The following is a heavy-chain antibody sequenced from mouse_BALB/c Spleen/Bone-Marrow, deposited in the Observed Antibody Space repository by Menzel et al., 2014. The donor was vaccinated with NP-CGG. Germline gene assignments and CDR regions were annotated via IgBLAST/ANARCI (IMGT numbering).Heavy chain of an antibody. CDR2: IDPANEHT. CDR3: ASLTGTFDY. J-gene: IGHJ2*01. V-gene: IGHV14-3*02. Sequence: EVQLQQSVAELVQPGASVKLSCTASGFNIKDTYIHWVKQRPEQGLEWIGRIDPANEHTKYDPNFQGKATITADTSSNTAYLQLSSLTSEDTAVYYCASLTGTFDYWGQGSTLTVSS. D-gene: IGHD4-1*01. CDR1: GFNIKDTY.